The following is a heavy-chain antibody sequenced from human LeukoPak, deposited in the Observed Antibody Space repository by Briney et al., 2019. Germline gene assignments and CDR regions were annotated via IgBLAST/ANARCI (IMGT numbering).Heavy chain of an antibody. V-gene: IGHV1-18*01. CDR1: GYTFTSYG. J-gene: IGHJ3*01. CDR3: ARDLSNEPDMVLRIYGIPCPFDF. CDR2: ISAYNGNT. Sequence: ASVKVSCKASGYTFTSYGISWMRQAPGQGLEWMGWISAYNGNTNYAQKLQGRVTMTTDTATSTAYMELRSLRSDDTAVYYCARDLSNEPDMVLRIYGIPCPFDFWGQGTLVTVSS. D-gene: IGHD2-8*02.